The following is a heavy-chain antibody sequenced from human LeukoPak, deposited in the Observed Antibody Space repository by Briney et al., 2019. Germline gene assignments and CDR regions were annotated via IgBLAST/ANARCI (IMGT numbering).Heavy chain of an antibody. CDR2: IIPIFGTA. V-gene: IGHV1-69*13. J-gene: IGHJ4*02. D-gene: IGHD6-13*01. Sequence: SVKVSCKASGGTFSSYAISWVRQAPGQGLEWMGGIIPIFGTANYAQKFQGRVTITADESTSTAYMELSSLRSEDTAVYYCAREGPFNSIAAAAALDYWGQGTLVTVSS. CDR3: AREGPFNSIAAAAALDY. CDR1: GGTFSSYA.